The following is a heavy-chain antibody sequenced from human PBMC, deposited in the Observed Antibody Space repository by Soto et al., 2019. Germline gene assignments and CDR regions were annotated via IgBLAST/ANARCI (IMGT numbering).Heavy chain of an antibody. CDR3: ARVAGVRGYSYGYRGDFDY. D-gene: IGHD5-18*01. J-gene: IGHJ4*02. Sequence: QVQLVQSGAEVKKPGSSVKVSCKASGGTFSSYTISWVRQAPGQGLEWMGRIIPILGIANYAQKFQGRVTITADKSTSTAYMALGSMRSEDTAVYYCARVAGVRGYSYGYRGDFDYWGQGTLVTVSS. V-gene: IGHV1-69*02. CDR1: GGTFSSYT. CDR2: IIPILGIA.